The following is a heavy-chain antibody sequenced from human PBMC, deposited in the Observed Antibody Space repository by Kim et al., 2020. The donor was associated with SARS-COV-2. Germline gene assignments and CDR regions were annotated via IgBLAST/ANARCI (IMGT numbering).Heavy chain of an antibody. V-gene: IGHV3-30*03. CDR3: SRGGIVRTNYWFDP. CDR1: GFTFSSYA. D-gene: IGHD1-26*01. CDR2: ISYDGSDK. J-gene: IGHJ5*02. Sequence: GGSLRLSCAVSGFTFSSYAMHWVRQAPGKGLEWVALISYDGSDKYYADSAKRRFTISRDNSKSTVYLRLDSLRAEDTAVYYCSRGGIVRTNYWFDPWGQGALFTVSS.